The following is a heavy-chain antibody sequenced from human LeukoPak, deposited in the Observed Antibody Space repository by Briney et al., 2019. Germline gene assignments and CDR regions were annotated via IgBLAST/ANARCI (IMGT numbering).Heavy chain of an antibody. V-gene: IGHV1-24*01. Sequence: ASVKVSCKVSGYTLTELSMHWVRQAPGKGLEWMGGFDPEDGETIYAQKFQGRVTMTKDTSTDTAYMELSSLRSEDTAVYYCATAFSSGSYPPFDYWGQGTLVTVSS. J-gene: IGHJ4*02. CDR1: GYTLTELS. D-gene: IGHD1-26*01. CDR2: FDPEDGET. CDR3: ATAFSSGSYPPFDY.